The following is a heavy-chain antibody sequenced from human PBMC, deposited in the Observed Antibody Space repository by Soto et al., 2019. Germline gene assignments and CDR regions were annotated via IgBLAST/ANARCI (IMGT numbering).Heavy chain of an antibody. CDR3: ARDAFYYDGPTGVYYFDY. CDR2: IIPIFATA. D-gene: IGHD3-22*01. J-gene: IGHJ4*02. CDR1: GGSFSNYA. V-gene: IGHV1-69*13. Sequence: SVKVSCKPSGGSFSNYAISWVRQAPGQGLEWMGGIIPIFATANYAQKFQGRVTITADASTHTAYMELNSLRSEDTAVYYCARDAFYYDGPTGVYYFDYWGQGTLVTVSS.